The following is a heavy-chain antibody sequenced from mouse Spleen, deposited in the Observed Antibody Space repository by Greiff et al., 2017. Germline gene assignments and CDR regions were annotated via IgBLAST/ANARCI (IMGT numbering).Heavy chain of an antibody. CDR3: AREGITTVVEAMDY. CDR1: GFTFSSYA. Sequence: EVKLVESGGGLVKPGGSLKLSCAASGFTFSSYAMSWVRQTPEKRLEWVAAINSNGGSTYYPDTVKDRFTISRDNAKNTLYLQMSSLRSEDTAMYYCAREGITTVVEAMDYWGQGTSVTVSS. D-gene: IGHD1-1*01. J-gene: IGHJ4*01. V-gene: IGHV5-6-3*01. CDR2: INSNGGST.